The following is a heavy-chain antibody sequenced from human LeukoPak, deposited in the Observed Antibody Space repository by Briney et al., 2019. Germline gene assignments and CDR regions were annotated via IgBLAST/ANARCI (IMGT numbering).Heavy chain of an antibody. Sequence: PGGSLRLSCAASGFIFSDAWMNWVRQAPGKGLEWVSAISGSGGSTYYADSVKGRFTISRDNSKNTLYLQMNSLRAEDTAVYYCAKDGAAAGYYYYYYYMDVWGKGTTVTVSS. CDR1: GFIFSDAW. D-gene: IGHD6-13*01. V-gene: IGHV3-23*01. J-gene: IGHJ6*03. CDR2: ISGSGGST. CDR3: AKDGAAAGYYYYYYYMDV.